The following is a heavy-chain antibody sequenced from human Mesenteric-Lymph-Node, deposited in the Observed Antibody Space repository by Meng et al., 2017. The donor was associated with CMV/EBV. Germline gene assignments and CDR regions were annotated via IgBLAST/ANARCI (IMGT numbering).Heavy chain of an antibody. CDR3: AKDLDRNGVVPAALDY. Sequence: GESLKISCAASGFTFSSYSMIWVRQAPGKGLEWVSAISGSGGSTYYADSVKGRFTISRDNSKNTLYLQMNSLRAEDTAVYYCAKDLDRNGVVPAALDYWGQGTLVTVSS. CDR1: GFTFSSYS. V-gene: IGHV3-23*01. CDR2: ISGSGGST. J-gene: IGHJ4*02. D-gene: IGHD2-2*01.